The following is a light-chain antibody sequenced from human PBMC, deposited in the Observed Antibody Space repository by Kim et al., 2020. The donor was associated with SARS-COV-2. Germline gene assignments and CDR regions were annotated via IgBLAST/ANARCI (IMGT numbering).Light chain of an antibody. V-gene: IGKV4-1*01. CDR3: QQYYTTPLT. CDR2: WAS. J-gene: IGKJ4*01. CDR1: QTVLSYSNNKNY. Sequence: DIVMTQSPDSLAVSLGERATINCKSSQTVLSYSNNKNYLAWYQQKPGQPPKMLILWASTREFGVPDRFSGSGSGTDFTLTISSLQAEDVAVYYCQQYYTTPLTFGGGTKLEI.